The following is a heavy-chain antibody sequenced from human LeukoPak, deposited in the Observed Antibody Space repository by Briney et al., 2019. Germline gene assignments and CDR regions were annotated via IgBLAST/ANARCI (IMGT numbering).Heavy chain of an antibody. CDR1: GITFSSYA. J-gene: IGHJ4*02. CDR2: ISGSGGST. D-gene: IGHD6-13*01. V-gene: IGHV3-23*01. Sequence: GGSLRLSCTASGITFSSYAMSWVRQAPGKGLEWVSAISGSGGSTYYADSVKGRFTISRDNSKNTLYLQMNSLRAEDTAVYYCAKDPHSEQPYYFDYWGQGTLVTVSS. CDR3: AKDPHSEQPYYFDY.